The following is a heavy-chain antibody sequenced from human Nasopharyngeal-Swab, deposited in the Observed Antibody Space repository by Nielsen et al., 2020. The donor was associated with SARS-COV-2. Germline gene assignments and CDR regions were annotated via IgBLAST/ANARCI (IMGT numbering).Heavy chain of an antibody. D-gene: IGHD6-6*01. CDR3: AKGWVSSSPPSFDY. CDR2: IYSGGSST. V-gene: IGHV3-23*03. J-gene: IGHJ4*02. CDR1: GFTFSSYA. Sequence: GGSLRLSCAASGFTFSSYAMSWVRQAPGKGLEWVSVIYSGGSSTYYADSVKGRFTISRDNSKNTLYLQMNSLRAGDTAVYYCAKGWVSSSPPSFDYWGQGTLVTVSS.